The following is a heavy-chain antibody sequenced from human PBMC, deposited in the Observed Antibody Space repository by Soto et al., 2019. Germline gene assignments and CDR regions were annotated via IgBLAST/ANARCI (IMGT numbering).Heavy chain of an antibody. J-gene: IGHJ6*02. CDR1: GFTLSNYA. CDR2: ISSDSRYI. CDR3: ARIKLVDFFFINVDVYDTAV. Sequence: EVQLVESGGGLVQPGGSLRLSCAASGFTLSNYAVNWVRQAPGKGLEWVSYISSDSRYIYHGDSGKGRFTISRDNARNSVYLQMNSLRDEDTAVYYCARIKLVDFFFINVDVYDTAVWGQGTPVTVSS. V-gene: IGHV3-21*01. D-gene: IGHD2-15*01.